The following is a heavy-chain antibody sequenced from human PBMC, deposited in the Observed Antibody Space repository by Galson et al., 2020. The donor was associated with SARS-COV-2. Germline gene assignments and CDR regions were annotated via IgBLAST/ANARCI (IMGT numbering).Heavy chain of an antibody. CDR3: ARSRDIVSTTSLHMDV. CDR2: ISWNSAII. V-gene: IGHV3-9*01. Sequence: GGSLRLSCAASGFPFDDYVMQWVRQAPGKGLEWVSGISWNSAIIVYANSVKGRFTISRDNAKNSVFLEMSSLRTDDTALYYCARSRDIVSTTSLHMDVWGKGTTVIVS. J-gene: IGHJ6*03. CDR1: GFPFDDYV. D-gene: IGHD5-12*01.